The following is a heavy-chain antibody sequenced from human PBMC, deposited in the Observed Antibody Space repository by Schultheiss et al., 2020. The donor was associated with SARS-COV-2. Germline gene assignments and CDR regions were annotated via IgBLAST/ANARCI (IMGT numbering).Heavy chain of an antibody. D-gene: IGHD4-17*01. V-gene: IGHV5-51*01. J-gene: IGHJ6*02. CDR3: ARRGGDYLYYYYGMDV. CDR2: IYPGDSDT. CDR1: GYSFTSYW. Sequence: GGSLRLSCKGSGYSFTSYWIGWVRQMPGKGLEWMGIIYPGDSDTRYSPSFQGQVTISADKSISTAYLQWSSLKASDTAMYYCARRGGDYLYYYYGMDVWGQGTTVTVSS.